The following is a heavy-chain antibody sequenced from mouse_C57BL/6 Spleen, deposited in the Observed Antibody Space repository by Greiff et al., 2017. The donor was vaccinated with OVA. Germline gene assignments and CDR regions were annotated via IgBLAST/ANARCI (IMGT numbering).Heavy chain of an antibody. Sequence: EVHLVESGGGLVKPGGSLKLSCAASGFTFSDYGMHWVRQAPEKGLEWVAYISSGSSTIYYADTVKGRFTISRDNAKNTLFLQMTSLRSEDTAMYYCARHYDYDGYAMDYWGQGTSVTVSS. D-gene: IGHD2-4*01. V-gene: IGHV5-17*01. CDR1: GFTFSDYG. CDR2: ISSGSSTI. CDR3: ARHYDYDGYAMDY. J-gene: IGHJ4*01.